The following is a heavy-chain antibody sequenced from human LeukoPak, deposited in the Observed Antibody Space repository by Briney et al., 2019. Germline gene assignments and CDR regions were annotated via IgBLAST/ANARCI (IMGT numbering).Heavy chain of an antibody. CDR3: TTKDYGDYGGFDY. CDR1: GFTFSNAW. Sequence: GGSLRLSCAASGFTFSNAWMSWVRQAPGKGLEWVGRIKSKTDGGTTDYAAPVKGRFTISRDDSKNTLYLQMNSLKTEDTAVYYCTTKDYGDYGGFDYWGQGTLVTVSS. J-gene: IGHJ4*02. CDR2: IKSKTDGGTT. D-gene: IGHD4-17*01. V-gene: IGHV3-15*01.